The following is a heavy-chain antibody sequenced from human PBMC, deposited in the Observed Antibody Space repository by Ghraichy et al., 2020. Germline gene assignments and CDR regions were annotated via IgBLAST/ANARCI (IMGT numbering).Heavy chain of an antibody. CDR2: IYFSGST. J-gene: IGHJ4*01. D-gene: IGHD5-24*01. Sequence: SETLSLTCTVSGGSISSYYWSWIRQPPGKGLEWIGYIYFSGSTNYNPSLKSRVTISVDTSKNQFSLKLSSVTAADMAVYYCESRGRDGFFDYWGQGTLVNVSS. V-gene: IGHV4-59*01. CDR1: GGSISSYY. CDR3: ESRGRDGFFDY.